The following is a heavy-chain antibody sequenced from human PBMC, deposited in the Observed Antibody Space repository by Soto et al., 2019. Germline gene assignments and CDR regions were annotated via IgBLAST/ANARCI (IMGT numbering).Heavy chain of an antibody. CDR3: VRERVAWGICRGTSRLDY. V-gene: IGHV3-7*03. Sequence: GGSLRLSCAASGFTFSNYWMSWVRQDPGKGLEWVANINDNGNEKYNVDSVKGRFTISRDNAQNSLYLQMNNLRVEDTAIYYCVRERVAWGICRGTSRLDYWGQGTRVTVSS. CDR2: INDNGNEK. CDR1: GFTFSNYW. J-gene: IGHJ4*02. D-gene: IGHD2-2*01.